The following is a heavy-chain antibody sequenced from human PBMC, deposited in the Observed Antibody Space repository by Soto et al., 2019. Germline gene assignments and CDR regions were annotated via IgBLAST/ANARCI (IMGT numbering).Heavy chain of an antibody. CDR3: ARGGWITYYSAFVDY. Sequence: QITLKESGPTLVKPTQTLTLTCTFSGFSLSSNGVGVGWIRQPPGKALEWLALIYWDDDKRYSPSLKSRLTSTKDTCKNQVVITLTKFDTVDTATYDCARGGWITYYSAFVDYWGHGTLVTVSS. D-gene: IGHD3-16*01. J-gene: IGHJ4*01. CDR2: IYWDDDK. V-gene: IGHV2-5*02. CDR1: GFSLSSNGVG.